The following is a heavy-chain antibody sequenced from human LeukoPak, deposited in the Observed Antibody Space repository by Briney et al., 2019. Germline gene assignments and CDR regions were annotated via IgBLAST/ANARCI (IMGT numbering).Heavy chain of an antibody. D-gene: IGHD3-9*01. V-gene: IGHV4-39*02. Sequence: SETLSLTCTVSSGSIKFSSYYWSWFRQPPGKGLEWIGSIYYTGSTYYNSSLKSQVTISVDTSHNQFSLNLTSVTAPDTPVYECAGEGGRYDHYICGWGQGTLVTV. J-gene: IGHJ4*02. CDR2: IYYTGST. CDR3: AGEGGRYDHYICG. CDR1: SGSIKFSSYY.